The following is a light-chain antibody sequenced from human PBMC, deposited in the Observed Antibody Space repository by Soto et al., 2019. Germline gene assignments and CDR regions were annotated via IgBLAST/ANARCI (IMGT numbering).Light chain of an antibody. J-gene: IGLJ3*02. CDR3: GTGDNRRNARV. V-gene: IGLV1-51*01. CDR1: SSNIGNNY. CDR2: DNN. Sequence: QSVLTQPPSVSAAPGQKVTISCSGSSSNIGNNYVSWYQQLPGTAPKHLIYDNNKRPPAIPHRFSGSKSGTSATLGITGLQTGEEADYYCGTGDNRRNARVFGGGTKLTVL.